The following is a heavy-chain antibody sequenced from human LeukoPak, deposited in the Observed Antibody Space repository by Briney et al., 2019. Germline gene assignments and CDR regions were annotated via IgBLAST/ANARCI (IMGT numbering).Heavy chain of an antibody. Sequence: ASVTVSCKASGYAFTGYFMHWVRQAPGQGLEWMGGIKPNSGGTSYDKKFQDRVTRTMAMSISTAYMELNRLRSDDTAVYYCASGTIVARLFSPFDYWGQGTLVTVSS. CDR2: IKPNSGGT. J-gene: IGHJ4*02. CDR1: GYAFTGYF. V-gene: IGHV1-2*02. D-gene: IGHD6-6*01. CDR3: ASGTIVARLFSPFDY.